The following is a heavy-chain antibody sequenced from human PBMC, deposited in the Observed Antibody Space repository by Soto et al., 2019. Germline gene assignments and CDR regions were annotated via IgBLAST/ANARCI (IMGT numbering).Heavy chain of an antibody. V-gene: IGHV3-48*03. J-gene: IGHJ4*02. CDR1: GFTFSSYE. CDR3: ARDSFLYGDYYPHDY. D-gene: IGHD4-17*01. CDR2: ISSSGSTI. Sequence: QAGGSLRLSCAASGFTFSSYEMNWVRQAPGKGLEWVSYISSSGSTIYYADSVKGRFTISRDNAKNSLYLQMNSLRAEDTAVYYCARDSFLYGDYYPHDYWGQGTLVTV.